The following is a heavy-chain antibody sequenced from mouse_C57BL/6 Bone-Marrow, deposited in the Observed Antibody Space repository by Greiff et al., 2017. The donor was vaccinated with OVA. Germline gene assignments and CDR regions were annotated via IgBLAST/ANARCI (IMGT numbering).Heavy chain of an antibody. CDR2: IYPRSGNT. J-gene: IGHJ2*01. CDR1: GYTFTSYG. CDR3: AREGLPNFDY. Sequence: VKLMESGAELARPGASVKLSCKASGYTFTSYGISWVKQRTGQGLEWIGEIYPRSGNTYYNEKFKGKATLTADKSSSTAYMELRSLTSEDSAVYFCAREGLPNFDYWGQGTTLTVSS. D-gene: IGHD2-4*01. V-gene: IGHV1-81*01.